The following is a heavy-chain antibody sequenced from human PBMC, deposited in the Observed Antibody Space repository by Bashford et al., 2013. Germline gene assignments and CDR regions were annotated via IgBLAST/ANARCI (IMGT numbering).Heavy chain of an antibody. CDR3: AKALEFQVYFFDN. D-gene: IGHD5/OR15-5a*01. V-gene: IGHV3-11*01. CDR2: ISSSGSVI. J-gene: IGHJ4*02. Sequence: CQAPGKGLEWVSYISSSGSVIYYADSVKDRFTTARDNAKNSLYLQMNSLRADDTAVYYCAKALEFQVYFFDNWGQGTQVTVSS.